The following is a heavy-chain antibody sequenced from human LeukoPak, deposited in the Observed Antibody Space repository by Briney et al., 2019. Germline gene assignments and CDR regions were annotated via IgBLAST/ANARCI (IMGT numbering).Heavy chain of an antibody. J-gene: IGHJ4*02. Sequence: GGSLRLSCASSGFTFSSCTMSWVRQAPGKGLEWVSAISGSGGSTHYADSVKGRFTISRDNSKNRLYLQMNSLRAEDTAVYYCAKDGLATIFYYFDYWGQGTLVTVSS. D-gene: IGHD5-24*01. CDR1: GFTFSSCT. CDR3: AKDGLATIFYYFDY. CDR2: ISGSGGST. V-gene: IGHV3-23*01.